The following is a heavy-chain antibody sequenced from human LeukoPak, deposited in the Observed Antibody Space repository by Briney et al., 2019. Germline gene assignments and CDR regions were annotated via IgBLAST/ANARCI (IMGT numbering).Heavy chain of an antibody. CDR2: IYYSGST. Sequence: TSETLSLTCSVSGFFVSSGYYWGWIRQPPGKGLEWIGSIYYSGSTYYNPSLKSRVTISVDTSKNQFSLKLSSVTAADTAVYYCARDGGIDSGSYFDYWGQGTLVTVSS. J-gene: IGHJ4*02. CDR3: ARDGGIDSGSYFDY. CDR1: GFFVSSGYY. V-gene: IGHV4-38-2*02. D-gene: IGHD1-26*01.